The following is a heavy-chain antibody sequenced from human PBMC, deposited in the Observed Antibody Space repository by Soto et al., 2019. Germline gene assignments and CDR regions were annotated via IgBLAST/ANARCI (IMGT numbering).Heavy chain of an antibody. Sequence: GASVKVSCKVSGYTLTELSMHWVRQAPGKGLEWMGGFDPEDGDTIYAQKFQGRVTNTRDTSASTAYMELSSLRSEDTAVYYCAREVRGYSYGDYGMDVWGQGTTVTVSS. CDR1: GYTLTELS. J-gene: IGHJ6*02. D-gene: IGHD5-18*01. CDR2: FDPEDGDT. V-gene: IGHV1-24*01. CDR3: AREVRGYSYGDYGMDV.